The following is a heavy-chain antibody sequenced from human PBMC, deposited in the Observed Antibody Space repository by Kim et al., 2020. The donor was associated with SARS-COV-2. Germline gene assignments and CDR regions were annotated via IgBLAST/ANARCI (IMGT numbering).Heavy chain of an antibody. CDR1: GGSISSSFNY. J-gene: IGHJ4*02. D-gene: IGHD3-22*01. CDR3: ARLPHDSSGYVDC. Sequence: SETLSLTCAFTGGSISSSFNYWGWIRQPPGKGLEWIGSVYHSGTTYDSPSLKSRVTVSVDTSKNEFSLKVTSVTAADTAVYFCARLPHDSSGYVDCWGQGVLVTVSS. CDR2: VYHSGTT. V-gene: IGHV4-39*01.